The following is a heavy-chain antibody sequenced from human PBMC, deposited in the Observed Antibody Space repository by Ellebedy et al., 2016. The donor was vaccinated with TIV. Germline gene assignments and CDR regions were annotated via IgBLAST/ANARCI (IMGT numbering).Heavy chain of an antibody. D-gene: IGHD2-8*02. CDR3: ARLYCTGGDCYPFDAFDM. CDR1: GYSFSTYW. Sequence: GEYLKISXKTSGYSFSTYWVGWVRQMPGNGLEWMGIIYPGDSDTRYSPSFQGQVTISADKSITTAYLQRSSLQASDTAMYYCARLYCTGGDCYPFDAFDMWGLGTMVTVSS. J-gene: IGHJ3*02. CDR2: IYPGDSDT. V-gene: IGHV5-51*01.